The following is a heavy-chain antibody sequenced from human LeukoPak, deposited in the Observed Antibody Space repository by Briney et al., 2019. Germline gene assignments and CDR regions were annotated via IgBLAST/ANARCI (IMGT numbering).Heavy chain of an antibody. D-gene: IGHD4-11*01. J-gene: IGHJ6*03. Sequence: PSETLSLTCAVYGGSFSGYYWSWIRQPPGKGLEWIGEINHSGSTNYNPSLKSRVTISVDTSKNQFSLKLSSVTAADTAVYYCARQYSNSPYYYYYYYMDVWGKGTTVTVSS. CDR3: ARQYSNSPYYYYYYYMDV. V-gene: IGHV4-34*01. CDR2: INHSGST. CDR1: GGSFSGYY.